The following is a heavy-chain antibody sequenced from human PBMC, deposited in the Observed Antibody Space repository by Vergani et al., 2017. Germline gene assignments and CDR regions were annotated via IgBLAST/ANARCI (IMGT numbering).Heavy chain of an antibody. CDR1: GFTFSRYW. J-gene: IGHJ4*02. D-gene: IGHD3-22*01. Sequence: EVQLVESGGGLVQPGGSLRLSCVASGFTFSRYWMHWFRQAPGKGLVWVSRINSDGSRTNYADSVKGRFTISRDNAKNSLYLQMNSLRAEDTAVYYCARKYYYDSSGYYSTDYWGQGPLVTVSS. CDR2: INSDGSRT. V-gene: IGHV3-74*01. CDR3: ARKYYYDSSGYYSTDY.